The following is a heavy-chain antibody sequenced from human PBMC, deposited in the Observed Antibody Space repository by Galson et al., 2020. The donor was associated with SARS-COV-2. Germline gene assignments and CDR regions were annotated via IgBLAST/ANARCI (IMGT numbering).Heavy chain of an antibody. CDR1: GFTFSSYG. CDR2: ISYDGSNK. CDR3: AKDDAGNDGYYYGMDV. Sequence: GGSLRLSCAASGFTFSSYGMHWVRQAPGKGLEWVAVISYDGSNKYYADSVKGRFTISRDNSKNTLYLQMNSLRAEDTAVYYCAKDDAGNDGYYYGMDVWGQGTTLTVSS. J-gene: IGHJ6*02. V-gene: IGHV3-30*18. D-gene: IGHD1-26*01.